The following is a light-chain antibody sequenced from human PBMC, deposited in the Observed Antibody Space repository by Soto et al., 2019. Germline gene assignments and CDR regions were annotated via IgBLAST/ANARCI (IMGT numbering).Light chain of an antibody. CDR1: SSDVGSYNR. CDR3: SSCTSSTTLV. V-gene: IGLV2-18*02. Sequence: QSVLTQPPSVSGPPGQSVTISCTGTSSDVGSYNRVSWYQQPPGTAPKLMIYEVNNRPSGVPDRFSGSKSGNTASLTISGLQAEDEADYYCSSCTSSTTLVFGGGTQLTVL. CDR2: EVN. J-gene: IGLJ2*01.